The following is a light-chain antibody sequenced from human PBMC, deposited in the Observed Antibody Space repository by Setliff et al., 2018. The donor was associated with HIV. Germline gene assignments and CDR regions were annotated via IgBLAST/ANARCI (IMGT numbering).Light chain of an antibody. CDR2: DVT. Sequence: QSVLAQPASVSGSPGQSITISCTGSSSDIGDYESVSWYQQHPGEVPKLMIYDVTKRPSGISNHFSASKSGNTASLTISGLQAEDEAHYYRCSYVGSDSWIFGGGTKVTVL. J-gene: IGLJ2*01. CDR3: CSYVGSDSWI. V-gene: IGLV2-23*02. CDR1: SSDIGDYES.